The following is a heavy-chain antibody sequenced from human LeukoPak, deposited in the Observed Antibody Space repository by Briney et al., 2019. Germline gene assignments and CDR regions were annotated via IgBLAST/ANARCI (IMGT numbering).Heavy chain of an antibody. CDR2: VSYTGRT. V-gene: IGHV4-59*11. CDR1: GGSLSGHY. D-gene: IGHD2-21*01. J-gene: IGHJ3*01. Sequence: SETLSLTCTGSGGSLSGHYWSWIRQPPGKRLEWIGYVSYTGRTKYNPSLQSRVTISIDTSKSQFSLKLTSVTSADTAVYSCARLLDTDISGDPDTFDVWGQGTTVIVSS. CDR3: ARLLDTDISGDPDTFDV.